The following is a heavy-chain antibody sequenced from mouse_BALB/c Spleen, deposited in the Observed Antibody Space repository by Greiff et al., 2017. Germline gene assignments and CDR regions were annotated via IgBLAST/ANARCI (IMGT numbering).Heavy chain of an antibody. V-gene: IGHV3-6*02. Sequence: ESGPGLVKPSQSLSLTCSVTGYSITSGYYWNWIRQFPGNKLEWMGYISYDGSNNYNPSLKNRISITRDTSKNQFFLKLNSVTTEDTATYYCAREEVRRFYYAMDYWGQGTSVTVSS. CDR1: GYSITSGYY. CDR3: AREEVRRFYYAMDY. D-gene: IGHD2-14*01. J-gene: IGHJ4*01. CDR2: ISYDGSN.